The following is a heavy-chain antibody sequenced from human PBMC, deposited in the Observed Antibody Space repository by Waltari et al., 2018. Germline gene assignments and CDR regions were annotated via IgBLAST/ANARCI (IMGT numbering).Heavy chain of an antibody. V-gene: IGHV3-30-3*01. CDR2: ISYDGSNK. CDR3: VSTAPLGYYYGMDV. J-gene: IGHJ6*02. D-gene: IGHD2-15*01. Sequence: SYAMHWVRQAPGKGLEWVAVISYDGSNKYYADSVKGRFTISRDNSKNTLYLQMNSLRAEDTAVYYCVSTAPLGYYYGMDVWGQGTTVTVSS. CDR1: SYA.